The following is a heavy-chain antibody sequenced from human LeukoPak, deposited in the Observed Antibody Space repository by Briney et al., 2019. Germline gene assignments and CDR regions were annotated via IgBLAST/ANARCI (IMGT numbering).Heavy chain of an antibody. J-gene: IGHJ4*02. V-gene: IGHV1-69*13. D-gene: IGHD2-15*01. CDR1: GGTFISYA. Sequence: AVKVSCKASGGTFISYAISWVRQAPGQGLEWMGGIIPIFGTANYAQKFQGRVTITADESTSTAYMELSSLRSEDTAVYYCARDAYCSGGSCPPYYFDYWGQGTLVTVSS. CDR3: ARDAYCSGGSCPPYYFDY. CDR2: IIPIFGTA.